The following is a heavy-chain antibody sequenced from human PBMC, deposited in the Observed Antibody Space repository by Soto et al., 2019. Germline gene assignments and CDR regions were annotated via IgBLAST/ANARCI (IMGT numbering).Heavy chain of an antibody. CDR2: ISAYNGNT. V-gene: IGHV1-18*01. CDR3: ARAGQYYDSSGYAN. J-gene: IGHJ4*02. CDR1: GYSFGTSG. Sequence: QVKLVQSGTEVKKPGVSVKVSCKASGYSFGTSGISWVRQAPGQGLEWMGWISAYNGNTNYDQKLQDRATMTTDTSTNTAYLELRSLRSDDTAVYYCARAGQYYDSSGYANWGQGTLVTVSS. D-gene: IGHD3-22*01.